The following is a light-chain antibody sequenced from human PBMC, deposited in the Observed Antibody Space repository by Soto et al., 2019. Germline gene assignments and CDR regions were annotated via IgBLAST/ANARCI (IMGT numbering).Light chain of an antibody. CDR2: DAS. Sequence: EMVLTRSQATRSLSPGERAAPSGRASRSFASHLAWYQQKPGQPPRLLIYDASNRATGVPARFSGSGSGTDFTLTISSLEPEDFAVYHCQQRHNWLLTFGGGTKVEI. CDR1: RSFASH. V-gene: IGKV3-11*01. J-gene: IGKJ4*01. CDR3: QQRHNWLLT.